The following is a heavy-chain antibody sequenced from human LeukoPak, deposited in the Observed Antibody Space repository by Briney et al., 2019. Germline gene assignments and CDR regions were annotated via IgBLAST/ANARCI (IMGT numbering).Heavy chain of an antibody. V-gene: IGHV4-4*07. CDR2: IYTSGST. CDR1: GGSISSYY. D-gene: IGHD3-3*01. CDR3: ARDFWSGYYSDYYYMDV. Sequence: PSETLSLTCTVSGGSISSYYWSWIRQPVGKGLEWIGHIYTSGSTNYNPSLESRVTLSVDTSKNQFPLKLSSVTAADTAVYYCARDFWSGYYSDYYYMDVWGKGTTVTVSS. J-gene: IGHJ6*03.